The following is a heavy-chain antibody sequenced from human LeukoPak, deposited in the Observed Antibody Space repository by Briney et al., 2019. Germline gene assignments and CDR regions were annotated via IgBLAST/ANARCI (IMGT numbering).Heavy chain of an antibody. D-gene: IGHD3-9*01. Sequence: GESLKISCKGSGYSFTSYWIGWVRQMPGKGLEWMGIIYPGNSDTRYSPSFQGQVTISADKSISTAYLQWSSLKASDTAMYYCARQSSSYDILAGYSTNSWFDPWGQGTLVTVSS. CDR3: ARQSSSYDILAGYSTNSWFDP. V-gene: IGHV5-51*01. J-gene: IGHJ5*02. CDR2: IYPGNSDT. CDR1: GYSFTSYW.